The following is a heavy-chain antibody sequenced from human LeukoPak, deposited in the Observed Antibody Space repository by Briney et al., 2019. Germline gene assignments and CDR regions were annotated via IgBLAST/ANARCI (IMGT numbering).Heavy chain of an antibody. V-gene: IGHV3-66*01. CDR2: IYSGGGT. J-gene: IGHJ4*02. Sequence: GGSLRLSCAASGFTVSSNYLTWVRQAPGKGLEWVSIIYSGGGTFYADSVKGRFTISRDNAKNSLYLQMNSLRAEDTAVYYCASRLKLTYYYDSSGYYWGQGTLVTVSS. D-gene: IGHD3-22*01. CDR3: ASRLKLTYYYDSSGYY. CDR1: GFTVSSNY.